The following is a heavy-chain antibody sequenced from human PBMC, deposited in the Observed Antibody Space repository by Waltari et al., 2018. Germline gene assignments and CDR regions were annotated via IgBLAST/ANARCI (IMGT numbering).Heavy chain of an antibody. J-gene: IGHJ5*02. Sequence: EVQLLESGGGLVQPGGSLRLSCAAAGFTFSSYAMSWVRQAPGRGLEWVSAISGSGCSTYYADSVKGLFTISRDNSKNTLYLQMNSLRAEDTAVYYCAKVRVGVVAAIMGWFDPWGQGTLVTVSS. V-gene: IGHV3-23*01. CDR1: GFTFSSYA. CDR3: AKVRVGVVAAIMGWFDP. CDR2: ISGSGCST. D-gene: IGHD2-15*01.